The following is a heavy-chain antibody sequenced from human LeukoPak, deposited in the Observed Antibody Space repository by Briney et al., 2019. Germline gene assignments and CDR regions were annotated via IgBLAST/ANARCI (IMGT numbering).Heavy chain of an antibody. CDR1: GFTFSSYA. J-gene: IGHJ4*02. D-gene: IGHD2-2*01. Sequence: GGSLRLSCSAFGFTFSSYAMHWVRQAPGKGLEYVSAISSNGGSTYYADSVKGRFTISRDNSKNTLYLQMSSLRAEDTAVYYCVKGSSTSYTAVIDYWGQGTLVTVSS. CDR3: VKGSSTSYTAVIDY. V-gene: IGHV3-64D*06. CDR2: ISSNGGST.